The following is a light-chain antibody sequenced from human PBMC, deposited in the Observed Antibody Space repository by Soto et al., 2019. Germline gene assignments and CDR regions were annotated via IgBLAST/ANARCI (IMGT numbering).Light chain of an antibody. V-gene: IGLV2-14*01. CDR2: DVN. CDR3: SSYKSSSTLPYV. J-gene: IGLJ1*01. Sequence: QSALTQPASVSGSPGQSITISCTGTSSDVGGYNLVSWYQQYPDKTPKLMIFDVNTRPSXVXNRFXGSKSGNTASLTISGLQAEDEADYYCSSYKSSSTLPYVFGTGTKLTVL. CDR1: SSDVGGYNL.